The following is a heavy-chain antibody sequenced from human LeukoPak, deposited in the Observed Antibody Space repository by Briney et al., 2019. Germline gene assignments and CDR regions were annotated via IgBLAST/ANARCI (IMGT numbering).Heavy chain of an antibody. Sequence: GGSLRLSCAASGFTFDDYGMSWVRQAPGKGLEWVSGINWNGGSTGYTDSVKGRFTISRDTAKNSLYLQMNSLRAEDTALYYCARLSGPGSGWTTLDYWGQGTLVTVSS. CDR2: INWNGGST. CDR1: GFTFDDYG. J-gene: IGHJ4*02. V-gene: IGHV3-20*04. CDR3: ARLSGPGSGWTTLDY. D-gene: IGHD6-19*01.